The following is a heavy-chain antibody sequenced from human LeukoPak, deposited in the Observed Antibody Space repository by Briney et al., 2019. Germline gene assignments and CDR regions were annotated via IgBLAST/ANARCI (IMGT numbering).Heavy chain of an antibody. J-gene: IGHJ3*02. Sequence: GGSLRLSCAASGFTFSSYSMNWVRQAPGKGLEWVSSISSSSSYIYYADSVKGRFTISRDNAKNSLYLQMNSLRAEDTAVYYCARESASYSSSWFGTYGAFDIWGQGTMVTVSS. V-gene: IGHV3-21*01. CDR3: ARESASYSSSWFGTYGAFDI. CDR2: ISSSSSYI. D-gene: IGHD6-13*01. CDR1: GFTFSSYS.